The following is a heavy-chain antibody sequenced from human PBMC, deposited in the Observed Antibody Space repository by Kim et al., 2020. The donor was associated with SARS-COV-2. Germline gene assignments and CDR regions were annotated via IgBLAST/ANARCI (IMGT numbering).Heavy chain of an antibody. CDR3: TTGGIVVVPAARARHDYTYRDY. CDR2: IKSKTDGGTT. CDR1: GFTFSNAW. D-gene: IGHD2-2*01. J-gene: IGHJ4*02. V-gene: IGHV3-15*01. Sequence: GGSLRLSCAASGFTFSNAWMSWVRQAPGKGLEWVGRIKSKTDGGTTDYAAPVKGRFTISRDDSKNTLYLQMNSLKTEDTAVYYCTTGGIVVVPAARARHDYTYRDYWGQGTLVTVSS.